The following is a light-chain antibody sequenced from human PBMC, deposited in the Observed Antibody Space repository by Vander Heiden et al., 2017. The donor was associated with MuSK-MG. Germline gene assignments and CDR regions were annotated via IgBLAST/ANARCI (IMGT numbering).Light chain of an antibody. CDR3: QQSDSTPYT. CDR2: TAS. Sequence: DIQMTQSPSSLSASVGDRVTITCRASQRISTYLNWYQHKPGTAPKLLIYTASNLQRGVQSRFSGGKYPSRTDFTLTISRLQPEDFATYYCQQSDSTPYTFGQGTKV. J-gene: IGKJ2*01. V-gene: IGKV1-39*01. CDR1: QRISTY.